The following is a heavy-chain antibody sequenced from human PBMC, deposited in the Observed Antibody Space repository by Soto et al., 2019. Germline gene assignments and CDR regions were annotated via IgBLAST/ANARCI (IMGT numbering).Heavy chain of an antibody. CDR2: ISGSGDTK. V-gene: IGHV3-48*02. J-gene: IGHJ1*01. CDR3: ATLEHFQH. Sequence: LRLSCASSGFTFSSCSMNWVRQAPGKGLEWVSFISGSGDTKYYADSVKGRFTISRHSAKNSLYLQMNSLRDEDTAVYYCATLEHFQHWGQGTMVTVSS. CDR1: GFTFSSCS.